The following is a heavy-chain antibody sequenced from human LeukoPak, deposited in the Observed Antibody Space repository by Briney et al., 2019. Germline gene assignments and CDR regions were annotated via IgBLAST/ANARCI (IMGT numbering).Heavy chain of an antibody. Sequence: GASVKVSCKASGYTFTSYGISWVRQAPGQGLEWMGWISAYNGNTNYAQKLQGRVTITTDTSTSTAYMELRSLRSDDTAVYYCARSPRPPYYDFWSGYANWFDPWGQGTLVTVSS. D-gene: IGHD3-3*01. CDR1: GYTFTSYG. CDR3: ARSPRPPYYDFWSGYANWFDP. CDR2: ISAYNGNT. V-gene: IGHV1-18*01. J-gene: IGHJ5*02.